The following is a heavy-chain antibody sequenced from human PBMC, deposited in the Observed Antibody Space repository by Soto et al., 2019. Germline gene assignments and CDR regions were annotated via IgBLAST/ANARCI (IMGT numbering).Heavy chain of an antibody. D-gene: IGHD3-16*01. CDR2: MYYSGST. Sequence: QVQLQESGPGLVKPSETLSLSCSVSGGSISGHYWSWVRQTPGQGLEWIGYMYYSGSTNYNPSLKSRVTMTVDTSKNRFSLRLTSVTAADTAVYYCARGPYYDLIWNYYYMDVWGKGTTVTVSS. J-gene: IGHJ6*03. V-gene: IGHV4-59*08. CDR3: ARGPYYDLIWNYYYMDV. CDR1: GGSISGHY.